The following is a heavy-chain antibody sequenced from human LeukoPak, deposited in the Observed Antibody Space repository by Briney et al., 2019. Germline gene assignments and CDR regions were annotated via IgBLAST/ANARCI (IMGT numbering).Heavy chain of an antibody. D-gene: IGHD6-6*01. CDR1: GGSFSGYY. J-gene: IGHJ3*02. Sequence: SETLSLTCAVYGGSFSGYYWSWIRQPPGKGLEWIGEINHSGSTNYNPSLKSRVTISVDTSKNQFSLKLSSVTAADTAVYYCARRSIAARGRAFDIWGQGTMVTVSS. CDR3: ARRSIAARGRAFDI. V-gene: IGHV4-34*01. CDR2: INHSGST.